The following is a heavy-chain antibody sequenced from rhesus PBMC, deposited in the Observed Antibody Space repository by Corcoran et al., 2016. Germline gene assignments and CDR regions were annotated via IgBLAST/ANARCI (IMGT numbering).Heavy chain of an antibody. D-gene: IGHD3S6*01. CDR2: NNTVTGTP. CDR3: ARSHFAPGFDY. J-gene: IGHJ4*01. Sequence: QVQLVQSGAEVKQPGAAVKGSCKASGYTFTTQDLKWVRRAHGKGLEWMGCNNTVTGTPTYSQRLKERVTFSCDTSTPTTYLQISSLKAEATAVYYCARSHFAPGFDYWGQGVLVTVSS. V-gene: IGHV7-114*01. CDR1: GYTFTTQD.